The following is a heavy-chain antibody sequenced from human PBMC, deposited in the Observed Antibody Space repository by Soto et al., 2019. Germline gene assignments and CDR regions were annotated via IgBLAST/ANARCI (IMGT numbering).Heavy chain of an antibody. CDR2: IIPIFGTA. D-gene: IGHD1-7*01. V-gene: IGHV1-69*13. Sequence: ASVKVSCKASGGTFSSYAISWVRQAPGQGLEWMGGIIPIFGTANYAQKFQGRVTITADESTSTAYMELSGLRSEDTAVYYCARDRRAGTCWFDPWGQGTLVTVSS. CDR1: GGTFSSYA. CDR3: ARDRRAGTCWFDP. J-gene: IGHJ5*02.